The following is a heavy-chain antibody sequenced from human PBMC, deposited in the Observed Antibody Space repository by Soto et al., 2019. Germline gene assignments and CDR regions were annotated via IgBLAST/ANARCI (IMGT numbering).Heavy chain of an antibody. CDR3: AKLLRDGYNACDY. CDR2: ISAYNGNT. V-gene: IGHV1-18*01. D-gene: IGHD5-12*01. CDR1: GYTVTSYG. J-gene: IGHJ4*02. Sequence: GASAKVSCKASGYTVTSYGISWVRQPPGQGLEWMGWISAYNGNTNYAQKLQGRVTMTTDTSTSTAYMELRSLKSDDTAVYYCAKLLRDGYNACDYWGQGTLVTVSS.